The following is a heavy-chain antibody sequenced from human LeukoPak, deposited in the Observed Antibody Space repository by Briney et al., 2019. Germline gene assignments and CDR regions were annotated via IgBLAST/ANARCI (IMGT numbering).Heavy chain of an antibody. J-gene: IGHJ6*03. D-gene: IGHD3-10*01. CDR2: VNPYNDKT. CDR3: ARGRRLRGVASRPIYYYYYMDV. V-gene: IGHV1-8*03. CDR1: GYTFNTFD. Sequence: ASVKLSCKAFGYTFNTFDINWVRQATGQGPEWMGWVNPYNDKTVYAPKFQGRVSISSNNSINTAYMEFSGLKSDDTAVYYCARGRRLRGVASRPIYYYYYMDVWGGGTTVTVSS.